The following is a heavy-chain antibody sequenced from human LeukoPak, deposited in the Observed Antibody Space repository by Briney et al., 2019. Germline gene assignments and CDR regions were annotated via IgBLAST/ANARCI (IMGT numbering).Heavy chain of an antibody. CDR2: ISNSGNTI. CDR3: ANLDYDYVWGSSMSAFDI. V-gene: IGHV3-11*01. J-gene: IGHJ3*02. D-gene: IGHD3-16*01. CDR1: GFTFSDYY. Sequence: GGSLRLTCAASGFTFSDYYMSWIRQAPGKGLEWLSYISNSGNTIYYADSVKGRFAISRDNAKNSLYLQMNSLRAEDTAVYYCANLDYDYVWGSSMSAFDIWGQGTMVTVSS.